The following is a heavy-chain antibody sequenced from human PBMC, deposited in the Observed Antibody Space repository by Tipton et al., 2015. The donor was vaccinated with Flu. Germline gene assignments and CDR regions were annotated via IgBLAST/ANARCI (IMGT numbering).Heavy chain of an antibody. J-gene: IGHJ3*02. CDR2: IYPGDSDT. V-gene: IGHV5-51*01. Sequence: QLVQSGPAVKKPGESLKISCKGSGYSFTSYWIGWVRQMPGKGLEWMGIIYPGDSDTRYSPSFQGQVTISADKSISTAYLQWSSLKAADTAMYYCARRGIGAAGTQDDAFDIWGQGTMVTVSS. CDR1: GYSFTSYW. CDR3: ARRGIGAAGTQDDAFDI. D-gene: IGHD6-13*01.